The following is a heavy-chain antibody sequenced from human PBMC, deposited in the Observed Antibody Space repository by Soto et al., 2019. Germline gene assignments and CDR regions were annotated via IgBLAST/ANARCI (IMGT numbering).Heavy chain of an antibody. CDR2: IGYDGSNE. Sequence: GGSLRVSCAAAGFTLITDDMHWVRQAPGKGLEWVAVIGYDGSNEYYADSVKGRFTISRDNSKNTLYLQMNSLRADDTAGYHCAREKGGDYYDSSAYPYCFYYWGQGALVTVSS. J-gene: IGHJ4*02. D-gene: IGHD3-22*01. CDR3: AREKGGDYYDSSAYPYCFYY. CDR1: GFTLITDD. V-gene: IGHV3-33*01.